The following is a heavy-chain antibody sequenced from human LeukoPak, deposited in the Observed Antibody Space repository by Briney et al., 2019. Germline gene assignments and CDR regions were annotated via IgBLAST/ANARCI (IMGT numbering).Heavy chain of an antibody. D-gene: IGHD6-19*01. CDR2: IRSKLDGGTI. Sequence: GGSLRLSCAASGCSFRSAWMSGVRQAPGKGLEWAGRIRSKLDGGTIEYAAPVKGRFTISRDDSKNMLYLQMNSLNTDDTAVYYSTSSPDVSGWYKLFSYSDYWGQGILVTVSS. CDR3: TSSPDVSGWYKLFSYSDY. V-gene: IGHV3-15*01. J-gene: IGHJ4*02. CDR1: GCSFRSAW.